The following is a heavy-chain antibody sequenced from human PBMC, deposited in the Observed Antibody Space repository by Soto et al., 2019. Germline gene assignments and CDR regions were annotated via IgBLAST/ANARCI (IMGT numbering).Heavy chain of an antibody. J-gene: IGHJ5*02. D-gene: IGHD2-8*01. CDR3: ARRVDCTNGVCSRFDP. CDR1: GGSISSSSYY. Sequence: SETLSLTCTVSGGSISSSSYYWGWIRQPPGKGLEWIGSIYYSGSTYYNPSLKSRVTISVDTSKNQFSLKLSSVTAADTAVYYCARRVDCTNGVCSRFDPWGQGQWSPSPQ. CDR2: IYYSGST. V-gene: IGHV4-39*01.